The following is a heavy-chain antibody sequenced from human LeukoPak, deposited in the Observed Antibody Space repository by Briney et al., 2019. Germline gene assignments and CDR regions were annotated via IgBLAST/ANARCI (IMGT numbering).Heavy chain of an antibody. D-gene: IGHD1-26*01. CDR3: ARDGEWELLLEFDY. J-gene: IGHJ4*02. V-gene: IGHV3-30*01. CDR2: ISYDGSNK. Sequence: GRSLRLSCAASGFTFSSYAMHWVRQAPGKGLERVAVISYDGSNKYYADSVKGRFTISRDNSKNTLYLQMNSLRAEDTAVYYCARDGEWELLLEFDYWGQGTLVTVSS. CDR1: GFTFSSYA.